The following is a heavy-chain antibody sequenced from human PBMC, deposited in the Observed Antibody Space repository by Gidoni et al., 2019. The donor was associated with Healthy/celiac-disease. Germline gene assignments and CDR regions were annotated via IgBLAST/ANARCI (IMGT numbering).Heavy chain of an antibody. CDR2: IYTSGST. CDR3: ARDFSTMIVVARLDAFDI. D-gene: IGHD3-22*01. J-gene: IGHJ3*02. CDR1: GGSISSGSYY. Sequence: QVQLQESGPALVQPSQTLSLTCTVSGGSISSGSYYWSWIRQPAGKGLEWIGRIYTSGSTNYNPSLKSRVTMSVDTSKNQFSLKLSSVTAADTAVYYCARDFSTMIVVARLDAFDIWSQGTMVTVSS. V-gene: IGHV4-61*02.